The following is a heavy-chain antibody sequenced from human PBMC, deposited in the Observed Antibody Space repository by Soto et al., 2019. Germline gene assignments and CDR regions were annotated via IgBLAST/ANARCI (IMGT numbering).Heavy chain of an antibody. Sequence: GGSLRLSCAASGFTFSSYSMNWVRQAPGKGLEWVSSISSSSSYIYYADSVKGRFTISRDNAKNSLYLQMNSLRAEDTAVYYCASQYGSGSRDSAPIYWGQGTLVTVSS. D-gene: IGHD3-10*01. CDR3: ASQYGSGSRDSAPIY. V-gene: IGHV3-21*01. CDR1: GFTFSSYS. J-gene: IGHJ4*02. CDR2: ISSSSSYI.